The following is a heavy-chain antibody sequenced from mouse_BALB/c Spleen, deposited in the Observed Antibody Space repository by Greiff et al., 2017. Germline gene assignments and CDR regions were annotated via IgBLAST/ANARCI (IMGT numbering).Heavy chain of an antibody. J-gene: IGHJ1*01. D-gene: IGHD1-1*01. CDR3: ARDTTERYFDV. V-gene: IGHV1S132*01. CDR1: GYTFTSYW. Sequence: QVQLQQSGAELVKPGASVKLSCKTSGYTFTSYWIQWVKQRPGQGLGWIGEIFPGTGTTYYNEKFKGKATLTIDTSSSTAYMQLSSLTSEDSAVYFCARDTTERYFDVWGAGTTVTVSS. CDR2: IFPGTGTT.